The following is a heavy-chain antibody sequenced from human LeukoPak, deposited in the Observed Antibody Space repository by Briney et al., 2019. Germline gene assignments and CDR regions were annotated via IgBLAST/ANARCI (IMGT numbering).Heavy chain of an antibody. V-gene: IGHV4-59*01. CDR3: ARAKLGIYYFDY. J-gene: IGHJ4*02. CDR1: GASISNYY. CDR2: IYYSGST. D-gene: IGHD3-16*01. Sequence: SETLSLTCTVSGASISNYYWSWIRQSPGKGLEWIGHIYYSGSTNYNPSLKSRVTISVDTSKNQFSLKLSSVTAADTAVYYCARAKLGIYYFDYWDQGTLVTVSS.